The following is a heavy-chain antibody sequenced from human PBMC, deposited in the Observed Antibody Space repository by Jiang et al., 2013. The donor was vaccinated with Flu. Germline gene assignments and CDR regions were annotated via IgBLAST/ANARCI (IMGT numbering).Heavy chain of an antibody. CDR2: IYWNDGK. J-gene: IGHJ3*02. Sequence: KPTQTLTLTCTFSGFSLDTAGEGVGWIRQPPGKALEWLALIYWNDGKYYSTSLKTRLTISKDTSKKQVVLTVSNMDPADTATYYCARVLLGETTRLYAFDIWGQGTMVTVSS. CDR3: ARVLLGETTRLYAFDI. CDR1: GFSLDTAGEG. V-gene: IGHV2-70*01. D-gene: IGHD1-1*01.